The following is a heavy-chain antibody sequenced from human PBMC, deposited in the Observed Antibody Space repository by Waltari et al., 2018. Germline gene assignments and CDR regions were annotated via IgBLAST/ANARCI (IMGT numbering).Heavy chain of an antibody. J-gene: IGHJ4*01. D-gene: IGHD5-12*01. CDR3: AREDIVSATQWRGNQYRGNSGYDL. Sequence: QVFLVESGGGVVQPGDSLRLSCVSSGFNFNIYGMHWVRPAPGKGLEWVAFTRSDGIKKHYADSVKGRFTITRDNIENTLYLQMNSLRGEDSAIYYCAREDIVSATQWRGNQYRGNSGYDLWGQGTLVSVSS. CDR2: TRSDGIKK. V-gene: IGHV3-30*02. CDR1: GFNFNIYG.